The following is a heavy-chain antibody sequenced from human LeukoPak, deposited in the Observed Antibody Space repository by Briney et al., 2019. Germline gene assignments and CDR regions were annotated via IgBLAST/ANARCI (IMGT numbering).Heavy chain of an antibody. V-gene: IGHV3-7*05. CDR3: AREKNLGT. J-gene: IGHJ4*02. D-gene: IGHD1-14*01. Sequence: GGSLRLSCAASGFTFCSYWMSWVRQAPGKRLEWVATIKEDGSDKYYVDSVKGRFTISRDNVKNSVYLQMNSLRAEDTAVYYCAREKNLGTWGQGTLVTGSS. CDR1: GFTFCSYW. CDR2: IKEDGSDK.